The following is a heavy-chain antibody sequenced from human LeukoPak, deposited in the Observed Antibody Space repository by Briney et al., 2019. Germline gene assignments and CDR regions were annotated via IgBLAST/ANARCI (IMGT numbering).Heavy chain of an antibody. V-gene: IGHV4-59*12. D-gene: IGHD4-17*01. CDR2: IYYSGST. CDR3: ARGYLTTVTYFDY. J-gene: IGHJ4*02. CDR1: GGSISSYY. Sequence: SETLSLTCTVSGGSISSYYWSWIRQPPGKGLEWIGYIYYSGSTNYNPSLKSRVTISVDTSKNQFSLKLSSVTAADTAVYYCARGYLTTVTYFDYWGQGTLVTVSS.